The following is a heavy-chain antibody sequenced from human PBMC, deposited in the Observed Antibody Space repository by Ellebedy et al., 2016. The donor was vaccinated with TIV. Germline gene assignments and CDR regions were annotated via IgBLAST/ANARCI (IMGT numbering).Heavy chain of an antibody. Sequence: PGGSLRLSCATSGFTFSIYGMHRVRQAPGKGLEWVAVNSYDGTNEFYADSVKGRFTIARDNSKNTLYLQMNSLRSEDTAVYYCARGLSNFDYWGHGTLVTVSS. D-gene: IGHD2/OR15-2a*01. CDR1: GFTFSIYG. J-gene: IGHJ4*01. V-gene: IGHV3-30*03. CDR3: ARGLSNFDY. CDR2: NSYDGTNE.